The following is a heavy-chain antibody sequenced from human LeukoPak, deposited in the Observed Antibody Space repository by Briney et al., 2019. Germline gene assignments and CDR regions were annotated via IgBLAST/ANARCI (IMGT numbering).Heavy chain of an antibody. Sequence: GGSLRLSCAASGFPVSNHYMSSVRQAPAKGQERVSVIYTSGSTYYADSVRGRFNISRDSSKNPLYLQMNRLRAQDTAVYYGARAAGYSGYDSPDGNYWGQGTLVTVSS. V-gene: IGHV3-53*01. J-gene: IGHJ4*02. CDR3: ARAAGYSGYDSPDGNY. CDR1: GFPVSNHY. CDR2: IYTSGST. D-gene: IGHD5-12*01.